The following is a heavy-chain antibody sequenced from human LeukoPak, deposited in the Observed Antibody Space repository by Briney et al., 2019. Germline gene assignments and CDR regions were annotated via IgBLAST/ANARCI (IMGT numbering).Heavy chain of an antibody. Sequence: GGSLRLSCAASGFTFSSYSMNWVRQAPGKGLEWVSSISSSSSYIHYADSVKGRFTISRDNAKNSLYLQMNSLRAEDTAVYYCARLRITIFGVVNEDDALDIWGQGTMVTVSS. CDR1: GFTFSSYS. V-gene: IGHV3-21*01. CDR3: ARLRITIFGVVNEDDALDI. J-gene: IGHJ3*02. CDR2: ISSSSSYI. D-gene: IGHD3-3*01.